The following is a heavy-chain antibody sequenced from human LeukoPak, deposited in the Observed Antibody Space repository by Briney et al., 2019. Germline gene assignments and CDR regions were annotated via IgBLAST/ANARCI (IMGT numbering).Heavy chain of an antibody. CDR2: IIPIFGTA. D-gene: IGHD6-19*01. Sequence: SVKVSCKASGGTFSSYAISWVRQAPGQGLEWMGGIIPIFGTANHAQKFQGRVTITADESTSTAYMELSSLRSEDTAVYYCARDIAVAGTFDYWGQGTLVTVSS. CDR3: ARDIAVAGTFDY. CDR1: GGTFSSYA. V-gene: IGHV1-69*13. J-gene: IGHJ4*02.